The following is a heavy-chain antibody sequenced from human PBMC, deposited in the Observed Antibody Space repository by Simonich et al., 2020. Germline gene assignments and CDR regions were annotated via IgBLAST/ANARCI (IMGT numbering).Heavy chain of an antibody. Sequence: QLQLQESGPGLVKPSETLSLTCTVPGGSISSSSYNWGWIRQPPGQGLEWIGSIYYSGGTYYNPSLQSRVTISVDTSKNQFSLKLSSVTAADTAVYYCARHAGFAFDIWGQGTMVTVSS. CDR3: ARHAGFAFDI. J-gene: IGHJ3*02. CDR2: IYYSGGT. V-gene: IGHV4-39*01. CDR1: GGSISSSSYN. D-gene: IGHD6-13*01.